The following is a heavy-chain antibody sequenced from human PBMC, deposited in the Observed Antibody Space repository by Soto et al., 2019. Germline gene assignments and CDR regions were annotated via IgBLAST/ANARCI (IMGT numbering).Heavy chain of an antibody. CDR2: INHSGST. CDR3: ARLIGQLVPVWGHGMDV. J-gene: IGHJ6*02. D-gene: IGHD6-6*01. V-gene: IGHV4-34*01. Sequence: PSQTLSLPCAVYGGSFFGYYCSCIRQPPGKGLEWIGEINHSGSTNYNPSLKSRVTISVDTSKNQFSLKLSSVTAADTAVYYCARLIGQLVPVWGHGMDVWGQGTTVTVSS. CDR1: GGSFFGYY.